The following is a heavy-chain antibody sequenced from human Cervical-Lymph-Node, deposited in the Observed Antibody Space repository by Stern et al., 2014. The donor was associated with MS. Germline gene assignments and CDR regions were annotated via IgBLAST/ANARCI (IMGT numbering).Heavy chain of an antibody. J-gene: IGHJ4*02. CDR2: MHPKTENT. V-gene: IGHV1-8*01. Sequence: QMQLVQSGAEVKKPGASVKVSCKASGYSFSNYDINWVRQATGQGLEWLGWMHPKTENTGYPEKFQGRVTMTSDTSINTAYMELSSLKAEDTAVYYCATRGDSYYFDYWGQGTLVTVSS. CDR3: ATRGDSYYFDY. CDR1: GYSFSNYD. D-gene: IGHD3-10*01.